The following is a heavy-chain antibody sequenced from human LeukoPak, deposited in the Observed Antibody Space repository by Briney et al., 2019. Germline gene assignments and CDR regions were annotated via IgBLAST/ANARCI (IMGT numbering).Heavy chain of an antibody. Sequence: PGGSLRLSCAASGFTFSSYGMHWVRQAPGEGLEWVAFIRYDGSNKYYADSVKGRFTISRDNSKNTLYLQMNSLRAEDTAVYYCAKDCSGGSCYFYYYFDYWGQGTLVTVSS. D-gene: IGHD2-15*01. CDR1: GFTFSSYG. V-gene: IGHV3-30*02. CDR2: IRYDGSNK. J-gene: IGHJ4*02. CDR3: AKDCSGGSCYFYYYFDY.